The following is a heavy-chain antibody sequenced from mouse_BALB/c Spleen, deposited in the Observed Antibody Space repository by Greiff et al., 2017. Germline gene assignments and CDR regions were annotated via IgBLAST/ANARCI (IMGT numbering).Heavy chain of an antibody. CDR1: GFTFSSYA. CDR2: ISSGGSYT. J-gene: IGHJ2*01. CDR3: TTGVAHYYFDD. D-gene: IGHD1-1*01. Sequence: EVQGVESGGGLVKPGGSLKLSCAASGFTFSSYAMSWVRQTPEKRLEWVATISSGGSYTYYPDSVKGRFTISRDNAKNTLYLQMSSLRYEDTAMYYCTTGVAHYYFDDWGQGTTLTVSS. V-gene: IGHV5-9-3*01.